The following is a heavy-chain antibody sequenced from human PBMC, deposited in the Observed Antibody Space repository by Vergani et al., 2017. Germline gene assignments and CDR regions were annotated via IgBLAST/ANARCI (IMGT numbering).Heavy chain of an antibody. V-gene: IGHV3-30*03. CDR1: GFTFSHYS. CDR3: ATKSCGTPGCQIGYFRE. J-gene: IGHJ1*01. Sequence: VQMVESVGGLVKPGGSLRLSCVASGFTFSHYSMNWVRQAPGKGLEWVAVISYDGTQKYYADSVKGRFTISRDNSKSTLYLQMNSLRTEDTAVYYCATKSCGTPGCQIGYFREWGQGTLVTVSS. CDR2: ISYDGTQK. D-gene: IGHD1-1*01.